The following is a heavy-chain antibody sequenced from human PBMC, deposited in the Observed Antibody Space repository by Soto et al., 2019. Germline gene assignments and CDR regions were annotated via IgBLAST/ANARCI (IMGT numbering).Heavy chain of an antibody. J-gene: IGHJ4*02. CDR1: GGSISSGGYS. D-gene: IGHD2-21*02. V-gene: IGHV4-31*11. CDR3: ARDVYCGGDCYSFFDY. CDR2: IYYSGST. Sequence: SETLSLTCAVSGGSISSGGYSWSWIRQPPGKGLEWIGYIYYSGSTYYNPSLKSRVTISVDTSKNQFSLKLSSVTAADTAVYYCARDVYCGGDCYSFFDYWGQGTLVTRLL.